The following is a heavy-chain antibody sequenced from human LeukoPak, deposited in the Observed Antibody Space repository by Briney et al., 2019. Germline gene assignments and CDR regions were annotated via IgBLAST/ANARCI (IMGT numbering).Heavy chain of an antibody. J-gene: IGHJ4*02. D-gene: IGHD3-10*01. CDR2: IYPGDSDT. V-gene: IGHV5-51*01. CDR1: GYSFTNYW. CDR3: ARRRRGDYYFDY. Sequence: GGSLKISCSGYSFTNYWVGWVRQMPGKGLEWMGIIYPGDSDTRYSPSFQGQVTISADKSISTAYLQWSSLQASDTAMYYCARRRRGDYYFDYWGQGTLVTVSS.